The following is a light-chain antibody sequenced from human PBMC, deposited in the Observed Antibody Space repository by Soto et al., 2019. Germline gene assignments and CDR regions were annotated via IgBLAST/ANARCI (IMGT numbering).Light chain of an antibody. CDR2: WAS. CDR1: QSVLYRSNNKNY. V-gene: IGKV4-1*01. J-gene: IGKJ3*01. Sequence: DIVMTQSPDSLAVSLGERATINCKSSQSVLYRSNNKNYLAWYQQKPGQPPKLLIYWASTRESGVPDRFSGSGSATDFTLTISSLQAEDVAVYYCQQYYSNPITFGPGTKVDIK. CDR3: QQYYSNPIT.